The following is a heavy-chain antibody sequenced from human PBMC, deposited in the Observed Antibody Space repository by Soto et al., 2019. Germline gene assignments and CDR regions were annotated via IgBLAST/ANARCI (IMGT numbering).Heavy chain of an antibody. CDR3: ARGNSSITRAFDY. D-gene: IGHD6-13*01. Sequence: PGGSLRLSCAASGFTFSGYSLTWVRQAPGKGLEWVSIISGDGGTTFYADSVKGRFTISRDNSKNTLNLQMNSLRAEDTALYYCARGNSSITRAFDYWGQGTLVTVSS. CDR2: ISGDGGTT. J-gene: IGHJ4*02. CDR1: GFTFSGYS. V-gene: IGHV3-23*01.